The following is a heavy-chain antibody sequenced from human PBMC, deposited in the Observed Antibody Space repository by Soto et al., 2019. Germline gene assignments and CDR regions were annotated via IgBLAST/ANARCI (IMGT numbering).Heavy chain of an antibody. CDR3: ARWFTYGNFDYFDY. D-gene: IGHD3-10*01. V-gene: IGHV3-74*01. Sequence: GGSLRLSCAASGFTFSTYWMHWFRQAPGKGLVWVSRINSGGGTTTYADSVKGRFTISRDNAKNTLYLQMNDLRAEDTAVYYCARWFTYGNFDYFDYWGQGTQVTVSS. CDR1: GFTFSTYW. CDR2: INSGGGTT. J-gene: IGHJ4*02.